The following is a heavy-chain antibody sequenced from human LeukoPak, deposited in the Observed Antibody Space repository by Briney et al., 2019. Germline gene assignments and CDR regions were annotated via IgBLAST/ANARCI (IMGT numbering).Heavy chain of an antibody. D-gene: IGHD6-13*01. CDR3: AKEAAAGYYYYHYGMDV. V-gene: IGHV3-23*01. Sequence: GGSLRLSCAASGSTFSSYAMSWFRQAPGKGLEWVSAISGSGGSTYYADSVKGRFTISRDNSKNTLYLQMNSLRAEDTAVYYCAKEAAAGYYYYHYGMDVWGQGTTVTVSS. CDR2: ISGSGGST. CDR1: GSTFSSYA. J-gene: IGHJ6*02.